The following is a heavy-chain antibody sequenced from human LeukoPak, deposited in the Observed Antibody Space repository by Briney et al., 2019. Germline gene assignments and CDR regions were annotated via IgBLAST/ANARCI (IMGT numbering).Heavy chain of an antibody. J-gene: IGHJ4*02. CDR2: IYYTGST. CDR3: ARYDRDYFDSSGSLDY. CDR1: GASISTNFYY. V-gene: IGHV4-39*01. D-gene: IGHD3-22*01. Sequence: KPSETLSLTCTVSGASISTNFYYWGWIRQPPGKGLEWIGTIYYTGSTYYNPSLKSRVTISVDTSKNQFSLKLRSVTAADTAVYYCARYDRDYFDSSGSLDYWGQGTLVTVSS.